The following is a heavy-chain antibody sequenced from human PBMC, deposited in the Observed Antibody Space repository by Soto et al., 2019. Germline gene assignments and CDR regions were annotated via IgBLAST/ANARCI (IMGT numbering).Heavy chain of an antibody. CDR2: ITSNGGNT. CDR1: GFTFSSYA. CDR3: ARRIPFGYGMDV. Sequence: EVQLVESGGGLVQTGGSLRLSCAASGFTFSSYAMHWVRQAPGKGLEYVSVITSNGGNTDYASSVKGRFTISRDNSKNTLYLQMGSLRAEDMAVYYCARRIPFGYGMDVWGQGTTVTVSS. J-gene: IGHJ6*02. D-gene: IGHD2-21*01. V-gene: IGHV3-64*01.